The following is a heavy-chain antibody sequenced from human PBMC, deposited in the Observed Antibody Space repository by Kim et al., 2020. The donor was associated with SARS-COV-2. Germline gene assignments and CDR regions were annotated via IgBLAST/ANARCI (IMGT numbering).Heavy chain of an antibody. CDR1: GGSISRSSYY. V-gene: IGHV4-39*01. Sequence: SETLSLTCTVSGGSISRSSYYWAWIRQPPGKGLEWIGRIYYSGSSYSNPSLKSRVTLSVDTSKNQFSLNLRSVTAADTAVYYCARAGPPEWYFDLWGRGT. CDR2: IYYSGSS. J-gene: IGHJ2*01. CDR3: ARAGPPEWYFDL.